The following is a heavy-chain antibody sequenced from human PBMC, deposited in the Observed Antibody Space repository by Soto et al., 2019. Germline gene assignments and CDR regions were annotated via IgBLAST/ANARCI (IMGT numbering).Heavy chain of an antibody. Sequence: PGESLKISCEASGYNFIGYWIVWVRQMPGKGLEWMGIVYPSDSRTNYSPTFQGQVTMSADTSTSTAYLQWTSLKASDSAMYYCARGNVANWFGPWGQRTLVTVSS. CDR1: GYNFIGYW. V-gene: IGHV5-51*01. CDR2: VYPSDSRT. CDR3: ARGNVANWFGP. J-gene: IGHJ5*02.